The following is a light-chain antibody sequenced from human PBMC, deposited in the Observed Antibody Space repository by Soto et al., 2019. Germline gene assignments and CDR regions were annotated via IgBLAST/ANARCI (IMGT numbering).Light chain of an antibody. J-gene: IGLJ3*02. V-gene: IGLV2-11*01. CDR3: CSYAASYVV. Sequence: QSALTQPRSVSGSPGQSVTISCTGTSSDVGGYNYVSWYQQHPGKAPKFMIYDVSNRLSGVPDRFSGSKSGNTASLTISGLQAEDEADYYCCSYAASYVVFGGGTQLTVL. CDR2: DVS. CDR1: SSDVGGYNY.